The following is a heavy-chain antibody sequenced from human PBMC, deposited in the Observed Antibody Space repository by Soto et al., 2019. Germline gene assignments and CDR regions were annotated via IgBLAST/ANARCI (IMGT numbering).Heavy chain of an antibody. CDR2: ISSSGSTI. J-gene: IGHJ3*02. Sequence: GGSLRLSCAASGFTFSSYEMNWVRQAPGKGLEWVSYISSSGSTIYYADSVKGRFTISRDNAKNSLYLQMNSLRAEDTAVYYCARGYYGSGARGAFDIWGQGTMVTVSS. CDR1: GFTFSSYE. V-gene: IGHV3-48*03. D-gene: IGHD3-10*01. CDR3: ARGYYGSGARGAFDI.